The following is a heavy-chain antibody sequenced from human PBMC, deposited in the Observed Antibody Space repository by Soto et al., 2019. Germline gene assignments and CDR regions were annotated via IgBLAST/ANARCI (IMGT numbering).Heavy chain of an antibody. D-gene: IGHD2-15*01. Sequence: QVQLVQSGAEVKKPGASVKVSCKASGYTFSSYDINWVRQATGQGLEWMGWLNPNSGDTGYAQKFQGRVTLNRKNSINPAHLEPGRLATYRPAVYFLAASGGGLYLYWGQGTLVTVSS. J-gene: IGHJ4*02. V-gene: IGHV1-8*01. CDR2: LNPNSGDT. CDR1: GYTFSSYD. CDR3: AASGGGLYLY.